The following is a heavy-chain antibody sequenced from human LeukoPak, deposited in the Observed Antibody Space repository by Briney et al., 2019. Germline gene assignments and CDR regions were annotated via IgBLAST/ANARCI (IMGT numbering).Heavy chain of an antibody. D-gene: IGHD2-15*01. CDR1: GGTFSSCA. J-gene: IGHJ3*02. CDR2: IIPILGIA. CDR3: ARDIVVVVAATPAFDI. V-gene: IGHV1-69*04. Sequence: SVKVSCKASGGTFSSCAISWVRQAPGQGLEWMGRIIPILGIANYAQKFQGRVTITADKSTSTAYMELSSLRSEDTAVYYRARDIVVVVAATPAFDIWGQGTMVTVSS.